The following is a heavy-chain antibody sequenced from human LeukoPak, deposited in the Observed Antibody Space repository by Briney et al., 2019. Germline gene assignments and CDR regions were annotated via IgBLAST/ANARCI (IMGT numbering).Heavy chain of an antibody. Sequence: GASVKVSCKASGDTFSSYAISWVRQAPGQGLEWMGGIIPIFGTANYAQKFQGRVTITADESTSTAYMELSSLRSEDTAVYYCARQYSYGFNFFDYWGQGTPVTVSS. D-gene: IGHD5-18*01. V-gene: IGHV1-69*13. CDR2: IIPIFGTA. CDR1: GDTFSSYA. CDR3: ARQYSYGFNFFDY. J-gene: IGHJ4*02.